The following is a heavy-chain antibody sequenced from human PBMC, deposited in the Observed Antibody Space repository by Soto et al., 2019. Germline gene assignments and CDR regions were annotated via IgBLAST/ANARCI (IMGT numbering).Heavy chain of an antibody. V-gene: IGHV4-31*03. CDR2: IYYSGST. CDR1: GGSISSGGYY. Sequence: SETLSLTCTVSGGSISSGGYYWSWIRQHPGKGLEWIGYIYYSGSTYYNPSLKSRVTISVDTSKNQFSLKLSSVTAADTAVYYCARDPVGITGKTSRVYYGMDVWGQETTVTVSS. D-gene: IGHD1-20*01. J-gene: IGHJ6*02. CDR3: ARDPVGITGKTSRVYYGMDV.